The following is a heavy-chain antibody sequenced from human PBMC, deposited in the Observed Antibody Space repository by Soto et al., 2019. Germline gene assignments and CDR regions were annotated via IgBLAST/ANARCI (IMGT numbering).Heavy chain of an antibody. Sequence: PSETLSLTCTVSGGSISSGGYYWSWIRQHPGKGLEWIGYIYYSGSTYYNPSLKSRVTISVDTSKNQFSLKLSSVAAADTAVYYCAREHQGRSGSYPDWGQGTLVTVSS. CDR1: GGSISSGGYY. D-gene: IGHD1-26*01. J-gene: IGHJ4*02. CDR2: IYYSGST. V-gene: IGHV4-31*03. CDR3: AREHQGRSGSYPD.